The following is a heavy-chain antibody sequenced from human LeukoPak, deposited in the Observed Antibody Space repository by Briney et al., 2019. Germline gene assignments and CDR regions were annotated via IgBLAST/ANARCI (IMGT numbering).Heavy chain of an antibody. CDR3: ARDHSNDFWSGSGPLYYMDV. D-gene: IGHD3-3*01. CDR2: INPNSGGT. Sequence: ASVKVSCKASGYTFTGYYMHWVRQGPGQGLEWMGWINPNSGGTNYAQKFQGRVTMTRDTSISTAYMELSRLRSDDTAVYYCARDHSNDFWSGSGPLYYMDVWGKGTTVTVSS. J-gene: IGHJ6*03. CDR1: GYTFTGYY. V-gene: IGHV1-2*02.